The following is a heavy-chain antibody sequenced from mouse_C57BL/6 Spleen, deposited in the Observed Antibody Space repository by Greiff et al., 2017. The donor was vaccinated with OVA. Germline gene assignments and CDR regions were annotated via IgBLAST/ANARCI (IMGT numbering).Heavy chain of an antibody. CDR3: ARLVYSNYGYFDY. V-gene: IGHV1-54*01. Sequence: VKLMESGAELVRPGTSVKVSCKASGYAFTNYLIEWVKQRPGQGLEWIGVINPGSGGTNYNEKFKGKATLTADKSSSTAYMQLSSLTSEDSAVYFCARLVYSNYGYFDYWGQGTTLTVSS. J-gene: IGHJ2*01. D-gene: IGHD2-5*01. CDR1: GYAFTNYL. CDR2: INPGSGGT.